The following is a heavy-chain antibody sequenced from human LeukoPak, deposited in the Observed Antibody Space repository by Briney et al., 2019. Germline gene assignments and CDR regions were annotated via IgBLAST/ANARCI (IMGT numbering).Heavy chain of an antibody. D-gene: IGHD1-26*01. Sequence: GSLRLSCAASGFTFSSYSMNWVRQAPGKGLEWIGEINHSGSTNYNPSLKSRVTISVDTSKNQYSLKLSSVTAADTAVYYCARDPVGDYYDYWGQGTLVTVSS. CDR2: INHSGST. V-gene: IGHV4-34*01. J-gene: IGHJ4*02. CDR3: ARDPVGDYYDY. CDR1: GFTFSSYS.